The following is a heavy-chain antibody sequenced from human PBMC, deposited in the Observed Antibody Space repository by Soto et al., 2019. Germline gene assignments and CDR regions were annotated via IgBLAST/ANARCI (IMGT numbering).Heavy chain of an antibody. Sequence: QVQLVESGGGVVQPGRSLRLSCAASGFTFSTYTMYWVRQAPGKGLEWVAGISNNGINTHYADSVKGRFTISRDNSKNTVYVQMNSLGAEDTAVYYCAREWSISVAAPGYWGQGTLVTVSS. D-gene: IGHD6-19*01. CDR2: ISNNGINT. V-gene: IGHV3-30-3*01. CDR1: GFTFSTYT. J-gene: IGHJ4*02. CDR3: AREWSISVAAPGY.